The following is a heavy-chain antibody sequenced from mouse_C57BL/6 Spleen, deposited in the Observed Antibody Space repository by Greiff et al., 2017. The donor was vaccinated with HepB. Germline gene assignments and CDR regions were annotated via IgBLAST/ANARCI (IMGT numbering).Heavy chain of an antibody. CDR1: GFTFSSYA. CDR2: ISDGGSYT. Sequence: EVQGVESGGGLVKPGGSLKLSCAASGFTFSSYAMSWVSQTPEKRLEWVATISDGGSYTYYPDNVKGRFTISRDNANSNLYLQISRLKSEGTAMYYCARSLLSFKYFDVWGTGTTVTVSS. D-gene: IGHD1-1*01. CDR3: ARSLLSFKYFDV. J-gene: IGHJ1*03. V-gene: IGHV5-4*01.